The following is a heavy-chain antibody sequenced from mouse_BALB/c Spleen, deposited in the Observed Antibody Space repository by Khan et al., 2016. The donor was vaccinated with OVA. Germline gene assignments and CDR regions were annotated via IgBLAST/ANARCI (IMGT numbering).Heavy chain of an antibody. CDR1: GFSFSSYT. Sequence: EVQLVESGGGLVKPGGSLTLSCAASGFSFSSYTMSWVRQTPEKRLEWVATISSGSTYTYYPGSVKGRFTISRDNAKNTLYLQMSSLKSEDTAMYYCTRDGNYAHWYFDVWGAGTTVTVSS. V-gene: IGHV5-6-4*01. CDR2: ISSGSTYT. J-gene: IGHJ1*01. CDR3: TRDGNYAHWYFDV. D-gene: IGHD2-1*01.